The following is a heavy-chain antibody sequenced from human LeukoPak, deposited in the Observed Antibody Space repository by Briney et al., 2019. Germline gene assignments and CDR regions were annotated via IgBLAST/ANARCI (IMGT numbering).Heavy chain of an antibody. CDR1: GGPIISSSYY. Sequence: SDTLTLTCTVSGGPIISSSYYWGWIPQPPGKGLQWIGSIYYSGSTYYNPSLKSRVTISVDTSKNQSSLKLSSVTAADTAVYYCARASSGWYDWFDPWGEGTLVTISS. CDR3: ARASSGWYDWFDP. CDR2: IYYSGST. J-gene: IGHJ5*02. D-gene: IGHD6-19*01. V-gene: IGHV4-39*01.